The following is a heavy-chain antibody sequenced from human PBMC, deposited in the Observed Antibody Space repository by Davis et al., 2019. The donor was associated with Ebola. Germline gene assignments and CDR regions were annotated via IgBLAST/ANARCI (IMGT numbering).Heavy chain of an antibody. D-gene: IGHD1-26*01. V-gene: IGHV5-51*01. CDR3: ATYSGAYFDY. CDR2: IHPGDSDT. J-gene: IGHJ4*02. Sequence: GESLKISCKASGYSFTGYWIGWVRQTPGKGLEWIGIIHPGDSDTRYSPSFQGQVTFSVDKSASTAYLHWSSLKASDTAMYYCATYSGAYFDYWGQGTLVTVSA. CDR1: GYSFTGYW.